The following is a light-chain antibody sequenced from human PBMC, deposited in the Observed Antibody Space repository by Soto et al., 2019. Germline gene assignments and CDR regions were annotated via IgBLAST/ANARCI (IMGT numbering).Light chain of an antibody. Sequence: DIQMTQSPSSLSASVGDRVTITCRASQTISSYLNWYQQKPGKAPKLQIYAASSLQSGVPSRFSGSGSETDFPLTISSLQPEDFATYYCQQSHSIPYTFGQGTKLEIK. V-gene: IGKV1-39*01. CDR3: QQSHSIPYT. CDR1: QTISSY. J-gene: IGKJ2*01. CDR2: AAS.